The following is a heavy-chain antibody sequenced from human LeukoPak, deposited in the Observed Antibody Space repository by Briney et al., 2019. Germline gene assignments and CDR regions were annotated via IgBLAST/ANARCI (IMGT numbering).Heavy chain of an antibody. J-gene: IGHJ3*02. CDR3: ARRIDSSGYYHHDALDI. CDR1: GYSFTSYW. CDR2: IYPGDSDT. D-gene: IGHD3-22*01. Sequence: GESLKISCKGSGYSFTSYWIGWVRQMPGKGLEWMGIIYPGDSDTRYSPSFQGQVTISADKSISTAYLQWSSLKASDTAMYYCARRIDSSGYYHHDALDIWGQGTMVTVSS. V-gene: IGHV5-51*01.